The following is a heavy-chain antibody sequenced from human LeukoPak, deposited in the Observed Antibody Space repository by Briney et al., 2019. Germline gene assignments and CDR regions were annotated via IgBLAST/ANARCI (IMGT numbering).Heavy chain of an antibody. CDR1: GFVFSNYA. V-gene: IGHV3-23*01. Sequence: GGSLRLSCAASGFVFSNYAMSWVRQAPGRGLEWVSTISGRADSTYSADSVRGRFTIHRDSYKNTLSLQMDSLRAEDTAVYYCARSPLIRESYGDKIVKFDYWGQGTVVTVSS. J-gene: IGHJ4*02. CDR2: ISGRADST. CDR3: ARSPLIRESYGDKIVKFDY. D-gene: IGHD4-17*01.